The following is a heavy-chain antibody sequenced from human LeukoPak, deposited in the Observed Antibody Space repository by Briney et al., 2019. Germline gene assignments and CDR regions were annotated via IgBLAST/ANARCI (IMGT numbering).Heavy chain of an antibody. CDR1: GGSINSSSYY. V-gene: IGHV4-39*01. J-gene: IGHJ4*02. D-gene: IGHD5-24*01. CDR3: ARHRSKWLQSSFDY. Sequence: SETLSLTCAVSGGSINSSSYYWGWIRQPPGKGLEWIGSIFYSGNTYDNPSLKSRVTISVDTSKNQFSLKLNSVTAADTAVYYCARHRSKWLQSSFDYWGQGTLVTVSS. CDR2: IFYSGNT.